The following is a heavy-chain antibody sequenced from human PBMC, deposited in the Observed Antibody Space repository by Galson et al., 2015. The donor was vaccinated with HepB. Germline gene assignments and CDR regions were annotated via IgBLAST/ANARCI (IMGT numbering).Heavy chain of an antibody. V-gene: IGHV3-30*02. CDR2: IRYDGSHQ. CDR1: GFTFGSYG. J-gene: IGHJ4*02. CDR3: AKDRRGLRLED. Sequence: SLRLSCAASGFTFGSYGMHWVRQAPGKGLEWVAFIRYDGSHQYYADSVKGRLAISRDNSKNTLYLQMNGLRGDDSAVYYCAKDRRGLRLEDWGQGTLVTVSS. D-gene: IGHD1-1*01.